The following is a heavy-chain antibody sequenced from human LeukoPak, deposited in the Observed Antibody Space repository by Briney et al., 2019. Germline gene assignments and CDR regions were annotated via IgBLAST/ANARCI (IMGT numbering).Heavy chain of an antibody. CDR3: ARYKRYMYV. Sequence: GGSLRLSCAASGFIFSSHGMIWIRQAPGKGLEWVSYISSSGSTIYYADSVKGRFTISRDNAKNSLYLQMNSLRAEDTAVYYCARYKRYMYVWGKGTTVTISS. V-gene: IGHV3-48*04. CDR1: GFIFSSHG. D-gene: IGHD1-1*01. J-gene: IGHJ6*03. CDR2: ISSSGSTI.